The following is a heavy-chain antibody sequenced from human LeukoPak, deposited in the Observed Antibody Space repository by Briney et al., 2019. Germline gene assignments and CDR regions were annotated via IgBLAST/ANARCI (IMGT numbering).Heavy chain of an antibody. D-gene: IGHD6-19*01. CDR1: GGSFSGYY. J-gene: IGHJ5*02. CDR3: ASDGSSGWYGWFDP. V-gene: IGHV4-34*01. CDR2: INHSGST. Sequence: PSETLSLTCAVYGGSFSGYYWSWIRQPPGMGLEWIGEINHSGSTNYNPSLKSRVTISVDTSKNQFSLKLSSVTAADTAVYYCASDGSSGWYGWFDPWGQGTLVTVSS.